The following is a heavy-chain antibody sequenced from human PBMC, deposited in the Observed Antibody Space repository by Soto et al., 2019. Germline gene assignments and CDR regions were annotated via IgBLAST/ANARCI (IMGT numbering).Heavy chain of an antibody. V-gene: IGHV1-69*12. CDR1: GGTFSSYA. CDR3: ARDPPEREYYDSRGFDP. CDR2: IIPIFGTA. D-gene: IGHD3-22*01. J-gene: IGHJ5*02. Sequence: QVQLVQSGAEVKKPGSSVKVSCKASGGTFSSYAISWVRQAPGQGLEWMGGIIPIFGTANYAQKFQGRVTITADESTSTAYMELSSLRSEDTAVYYCARDPPEREYYDSRGFDPWGQGTLVTVSS.